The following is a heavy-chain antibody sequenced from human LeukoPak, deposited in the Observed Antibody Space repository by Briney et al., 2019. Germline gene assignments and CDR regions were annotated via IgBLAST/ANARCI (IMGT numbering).Heavy chain of an antibody. Sequence: GGSLRLSCAASGFSVSSDYMNWVRQAPGKGLEWVSVLYSGGSTYYADSVKDRFTISRDNSKNTLYLQINSLRVEDTAVYYCAKRWSGYLGDYWGQGTLVTVSS. CDR1: GFSVSSDY. CDR2: LYSGGST. CDR3: AKRWSGYLGDY. J-gene: IGHJ4*02. D-gene: IGHD3-3*01. V-gene: IGHV3-66*04.